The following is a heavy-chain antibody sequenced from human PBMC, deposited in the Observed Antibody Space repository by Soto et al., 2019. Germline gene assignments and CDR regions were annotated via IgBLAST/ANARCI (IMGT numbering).Heavy chain of an antibody. Sequence: QVQLVQSGAEVKKPGASVKVSCKASGYTFTSYYMHWVRQAPGQGLEWMGIINPSGGSTSYAQKFQRRVTMTGDTSTSTVYMELSSLRSEDTAVYYCARDGRLLRFLEWLPDGGYYYYGMDVWGQGTTVTVSS. V-gene: IGHV1-46*01. J-gene: IGHJ6*02. CDR3: ARDGRLLRFLEWLPDGGYYYYGMDV. CDR1: GYTFTSYY. D-gene: IGHD3-3*01. CDR2: INPSGGST.